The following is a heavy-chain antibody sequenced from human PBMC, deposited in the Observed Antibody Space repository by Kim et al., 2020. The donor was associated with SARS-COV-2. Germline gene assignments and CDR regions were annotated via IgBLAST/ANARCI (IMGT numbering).Heavy chain of an antibody. Sequence: GGSLRLSCAASGFRFSNFGIHWVRQAPGKGLEWVARVSYDGSYENYGDSVRGRFTISRDNSKNTLYLQMDSLRAADTAVYYCAKERYYTGSGSYCFDFWG. D-gene: IGHD3-10*01. CDR3: AKERYYTGSGSYCFDF. J-gene: IGHJ4*01. V-gene: IGHV3-30*18. CDR2: VSYDGSYE. CDR1: GFRFSNFG.